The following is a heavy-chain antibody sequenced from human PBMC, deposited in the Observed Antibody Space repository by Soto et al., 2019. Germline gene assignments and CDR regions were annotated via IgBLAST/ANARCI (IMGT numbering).Heavy chain of an antibody. CDR1: EYTFTAYY. CDR2: INPNTGGT. V-gene: IGHV1-2*02. Sequence: QVQLVQSGAEVREPGASVKVSCKASEYTFTAYYIHWVRQAPGQGLEWMGWINPNTGGTNYAQKFQGRVTMTSDTSTSTAYVDLNRLLSDDTAVYYCARSVLTHMMYFDYWGQGTLVTVSS. D-gene: IGHD2-21*02. J-gene: IGHJ4*02. CDR3: ARSVLTHMMYFDY.